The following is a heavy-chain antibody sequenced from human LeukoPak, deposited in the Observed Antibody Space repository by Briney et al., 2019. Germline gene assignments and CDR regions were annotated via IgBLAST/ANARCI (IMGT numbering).Heavy chain of an antibody. CDR3: AREVVGATNRLNDAFDI. Sequence: SVQFSCKASGGTFSSYAISWVRPAPGQGLEWMGRIIPILGIANYAQKFQGRVTITADKSTSTAYMELSSLRSEDTAVYYCAREVVGATNRLNDAFDIWGQGTMVTVSS. CDR2: IIPILGIA. CDR1: GGTFSSYA. V-gene: IGHV1-69*04. D-gene: IGHD1-26*01. J-gene: IGHJ3*02.